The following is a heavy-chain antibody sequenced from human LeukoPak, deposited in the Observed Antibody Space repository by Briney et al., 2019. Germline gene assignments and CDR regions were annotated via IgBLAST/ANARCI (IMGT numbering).Heavy chain of an antibody. V-gene: IGHV4-59*01. D-gene: IGHD6-19*01. J-gene: IGHJ4*02. CDR1: GGSISSYY. Sequence: SETLSLTCTVPGGSISSYYWSWIRQPPGKGLEYIGYIYYSGSTNYNPSLKSRVTISVDTSKNQFSLKLYSVTAADTAVYYCATRSGSGWFFDYWGQGTLVTVSS. CDR2: IYYSGST. CDR3: ATRSGSGWFFDY.